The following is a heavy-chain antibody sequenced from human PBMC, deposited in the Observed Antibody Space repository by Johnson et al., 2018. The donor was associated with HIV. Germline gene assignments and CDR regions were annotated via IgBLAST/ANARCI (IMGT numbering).Heavy chain of an antibody. V-gene: IGHV3-30*18. D-gene: IGHD3-10*01. CDR1: GFTFSSYG. CDR3: VKDRGRPGTPAAFDM. Sequence: QVQLVESGGGVVQPGRSLRLSCAASGFTFSSYGMHWVRQAPDKGLEWVAAISYGGTNKYYIDSVQGRFTISRDNSKSTLYLQMNSLRVEDTAVYYCVKDRGRPGTPAAFDMWGQGTMVTVSS. J-gene: IGHJ3*02. CDR2: ISYGGTNK.